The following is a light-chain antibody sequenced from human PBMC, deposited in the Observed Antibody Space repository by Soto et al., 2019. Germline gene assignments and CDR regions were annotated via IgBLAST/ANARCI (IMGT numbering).Light chain of an antibody. CDR1: QSVLYSSNNKNY. V-gene: IGKV4-1*01. Sequence: DIVMTQSPDSLAVSLGERATINCKSSQSVLYSSNNKNYLAWYQQKPGQPPKLLISWASTRESGVPDRFSGSGSETDFTLSISSLQAEDVAVYYCQQYYTASRAFGQGTTVEIK. CDR3: QQYYTASRA. J-gene: IGKJ1*01. CDR2: WAS.